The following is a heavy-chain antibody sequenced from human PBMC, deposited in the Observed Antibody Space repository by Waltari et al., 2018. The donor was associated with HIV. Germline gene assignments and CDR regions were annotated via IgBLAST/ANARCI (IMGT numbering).Heavy chain of an antibody. Sequence: EVHLVESGGDLVQPGGSLRLSCAASGFSFRSFGMIWVRQAPGKGLDWISYSSGSSSTMYYADSVKGRFTISRDNAKNSVYLQMDSLRDEDTAVYYCARADVTTFDYWGQGARVTVSS. D-gene: IGHD4-17*01. V-gene: IGHV3-48*02. CDR1: GFSFRSFG. J-gene: IGHJ4*02. CDR3: ARADVTTFDY. CDR2: SSGSSSTM.